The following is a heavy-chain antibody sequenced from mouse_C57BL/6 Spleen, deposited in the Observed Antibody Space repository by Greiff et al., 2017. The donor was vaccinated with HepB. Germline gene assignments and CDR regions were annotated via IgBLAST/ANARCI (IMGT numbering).Heavy chain of an antibody. Sequence: EVHLVESGGGLVKPGGSLKLSCAASGFTFSDYGMHWVRQAPEKGLEWVAYISSGSSTIYYADTVKGRFTISRDNAKNTLFLQMTSLRSEDTAMYYCARRDYDGAWFACWGQGTLVTVSA. CDR2: ISSGSSTI. CDR1: GFTFSDYG. J-gene: IGHJ3*01. D-gene: IGHD2-4*01. V-gene: IGHV5-17*01. CDR3: ARRDYDGAWFAC.